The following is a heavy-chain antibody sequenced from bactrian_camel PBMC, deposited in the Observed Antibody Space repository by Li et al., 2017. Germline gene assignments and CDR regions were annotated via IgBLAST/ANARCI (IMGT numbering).Heavy chain of an antibody. CDR1: GYTTGTYC. Sequence: HVQLVESGGGSVQSGGSLRLSCVASGYTTGTYCLGWYRQAPEKEREGVATITSKTNRITYAASVKGQLTISRDNAENTIYLQIHSLKPEDTAMYYCATTLVVTVKLGYRPYNYWGQGTQVTVS. CDR2: ITSKTNRI. J-gene: IGHJ4*01. D-gene: IGHD5*01. CDR3: ATTLVVTVKLGYRPYNY. V-gene: IGHV3S53*01.